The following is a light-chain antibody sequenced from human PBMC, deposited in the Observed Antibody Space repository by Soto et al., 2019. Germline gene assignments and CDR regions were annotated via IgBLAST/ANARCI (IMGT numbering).Light chain of an antibody. V-gene: IGLV2-14*01. J-gene: IGLJ1*01. Sequence: QSALAQPASVSGSPGQSITISCTGTGSDISAYNYVSWYRQHPGKAPKLMIYEVGDRPSGLSNRFSGSKSGNTASLTISRLQAEDEADYYCSSYTSNNFYVFGTGTKVTVL. CDR2: EVG. CDR3: SSYTSNNFYV. CDR1: GSDISAYNY.